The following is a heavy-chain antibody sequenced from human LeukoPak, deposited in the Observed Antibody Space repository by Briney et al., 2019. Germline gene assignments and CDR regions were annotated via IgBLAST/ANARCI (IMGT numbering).Heavy chain of an antibody. V-gene: IGHV1-69*01. J-gene: IGHJ4*02. CDR2: INPIFNIL. CDR3: AAGRRLGELFFDY. Sequence: ASVKVSCKASEGTFGAYSIDWVRQAPGQRLDGVGDINPIFNILYYAQNFQGRFTITADESTNTAYLELDSLKHDDTAVYYCAAGRRLGELFFDYWGPGTLVTVSS. D-gene: IGHD3-10*01. CDR1: EGTFGAYS.